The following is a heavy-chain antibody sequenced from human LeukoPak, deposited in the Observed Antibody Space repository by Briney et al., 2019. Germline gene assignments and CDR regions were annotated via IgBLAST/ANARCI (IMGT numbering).Heavy chain of an antibody. CDR1: GYTFTSYG. Sequence: ASVKVSCKASGYTFTSYGISWVRPAPGQGLEWMGWISAYNGNTNYAQKLQGRVTMTTDTSTSTDCMELRSLRSDDTAVYYCARWVVRGVQDYWGQGTLVTVSS. CDR3: ARWVVRGVQDY. V-gene: IGHV1-18*01. D-gene: IGHD3-10*01. CDR2: ISAYNGNT. J-gene: IGHJ4*02.